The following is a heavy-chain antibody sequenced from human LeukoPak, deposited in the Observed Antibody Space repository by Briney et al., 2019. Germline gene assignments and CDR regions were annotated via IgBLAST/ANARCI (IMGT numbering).Heavy chain of an antibody. D-gene: IGHD3-16*02. CDR2: INHSGST. CDR3: ARANPLRGYDYVWGSYRPYPLLDY. CDR1: GGSFSGHY. J-gene: IGHJ4*02. Sequence: PSETLSLTCAVYGGSFSGHYWSWIRQPPGKGLEWIGEINHSGSTNYNPSLKSRVTISVDTSKNQFSLKLSSVTAADTAVYYCARANPLRGYDYVWGSYRPYPLLDYWGQGTLVTVSS. V-gene: IGHV4-34*01.